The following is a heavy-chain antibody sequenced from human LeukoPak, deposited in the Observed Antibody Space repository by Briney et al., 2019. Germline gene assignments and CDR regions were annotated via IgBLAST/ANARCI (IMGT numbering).Heavy chain of an antibody. D-gene: IGHD1-26*01. CDR3: SLGVGGLDQDDY. CDR1: GGTFSSYA. CDR2: IIPIFGTA. J-gene: IGHJ4*02. Sequence: GASVKVSCKASGGTFSSYAISWVRQAPGQGLEWMGGIIPIFGTANYAQKFQGRVTITADESTSTAYMELSSLRSEDTAVYYCSLGVGGLDQDDYWGQGTLVTVSS. V-gene: IGHV1-69*13.